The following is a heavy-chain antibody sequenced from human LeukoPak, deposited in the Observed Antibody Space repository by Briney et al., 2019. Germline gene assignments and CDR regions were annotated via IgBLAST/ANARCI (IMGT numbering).Heavy chain of an antibody. V-gene: IGHV4-59*08. CDR2: IYYSGST. J-gene: IGHJ5*02. Sequence: SETLSLTCTVSGGSISSYYWSWIRQPPGKGLEWIEYIYYSGSTNYNPPLKSRVTISVDTSKNQFSLKLSSVTAADTAVYYCARARTLGYCSSTSSSAFDPWGQGTLVTVSS. CDR1: GGSISSYY. CDR3: ARARTLGYCSSTSSSAFDP. D-gene: IGHD2-2*01.